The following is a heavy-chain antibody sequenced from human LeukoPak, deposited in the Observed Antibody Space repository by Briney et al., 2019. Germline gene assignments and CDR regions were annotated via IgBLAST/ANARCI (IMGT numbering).Heavy chain of an antibody. D-gene: IGHD1-26*01. CDR2: ISAKTGNT. J-gene: IGHJ6*02. CDR3: ARGSYPYSHGMDV. CDR1: GYNFNNYG. Sequence: ASVKVSCKAAGYNFNNYGVSWVRQAPGQGLEWMGWISAKTGNTNYAQKVQGRVTMTTDTSTTTAYMELRSLGSDDTAVYYCARGSYPYSHGMDVWGQGTTVTVSS. V-gene: IGHV1-18*01.